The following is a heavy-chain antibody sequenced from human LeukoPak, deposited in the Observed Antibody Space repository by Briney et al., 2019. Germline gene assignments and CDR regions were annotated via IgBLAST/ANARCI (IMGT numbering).Heavy chain of an antibody. V-gene: IGHV3-73*01. CDR3: TRLVGDTGVYYYVQ. J-gene: IGHJ4*02. CDR1: GFTFSGSA. Sequence: GGSLKLSCAASGFTFSGSALHWVRQASGKGLEWVGRIRSKANSYATAYAASVNGRFTISRDDSKNTAYLQMNSLKTEDTAVYYCTRLVGDTGVYYYVQWGQGTLVTVSS. CDR2: IRSKANSYAT. D-gene: IGHD3-22*01.